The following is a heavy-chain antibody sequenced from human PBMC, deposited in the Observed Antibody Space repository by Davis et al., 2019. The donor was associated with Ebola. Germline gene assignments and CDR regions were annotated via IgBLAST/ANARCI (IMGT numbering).Heavy chain of an antibody. Sequence: ASVKVSCKASGYTFVSYDINWVRQAPGQGLEWMRSISAYNLNTRYAQKFQGRVTLTIETSTDTAYMELTSLTSDDSAVYYCARASGYSSGWYVWFFDHWGQGTLVTVSS. J-gene: IGHJ4*02. V-gene: IGHV1-18*04. CDR2: ISAYNLNT. D-gene: IGHD6-19*01. CDR3: ARASGYSSGWYVWFFDH. CDR1: GYTFVSYD.